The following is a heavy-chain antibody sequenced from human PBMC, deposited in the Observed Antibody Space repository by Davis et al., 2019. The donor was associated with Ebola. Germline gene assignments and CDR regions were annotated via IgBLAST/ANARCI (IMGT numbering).Heavy chain of an antibody. CDR2: IYSSGST. V-gene: IGHV3-53*01. J-gene: IGHJ4*02. D-gene: IGHD6-19*01. Sequence: PGGSLRLSCAASGFTVSNSYMTWVRQAPGKGLEWVTVIYSSGSTHYADSVKGRFTFSRDNSNNTLYLQMNSLRAEDTAVYYCARVSVIGTGGWWNDDCWGQGTLVTVSS. CDR3: ARVSVIGTGGWWNDDC. CDR1: GFTVSNSY.